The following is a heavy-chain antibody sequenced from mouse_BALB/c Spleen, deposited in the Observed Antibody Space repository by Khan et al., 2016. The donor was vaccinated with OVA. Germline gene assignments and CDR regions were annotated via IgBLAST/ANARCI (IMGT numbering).Heavy chain of an antibody. CDR1: GYSITSDYA. Sequence: EVQLQESGPGLVQPSQSLSLICTVTGYSITSDYAWNWIRQFPGNKLEWMGFLSYSGNTKYNPSLKSRIPITRDTPKNQFFLQLNSVTTENTATYYCARVYGGDFDYWGQGTTLTVSS. V-gene: IGHV3-2*02. CDR2: LSYSGNT. CDR3: ARVYGGDFDY. J-gene: IGHJ2*01. D-gene: IGHD1-1*01.